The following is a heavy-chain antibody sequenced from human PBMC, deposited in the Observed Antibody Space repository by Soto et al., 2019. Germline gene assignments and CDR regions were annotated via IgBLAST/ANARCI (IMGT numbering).Heavy chain of an antibody. CDR2: INGYNGDT. CDR3: ARGSGTYYYLDF. V-gene: IGHV1-18*04. CDR1: GYTFTSYG. Sequence: QVQLAQSGDEVKKPGASVKVSCKASGYTFTSYGIGWVRQAPGQGLEWMGWINGYNGDTNYAQKLQGRVTVTTDTSTSTAYMELRSLTSDDTAVYYCARGSGTYYYLDFWGQGTLVTVSS. D-gene: IGHD3-10*01. J-gene: IGHJ4*02.